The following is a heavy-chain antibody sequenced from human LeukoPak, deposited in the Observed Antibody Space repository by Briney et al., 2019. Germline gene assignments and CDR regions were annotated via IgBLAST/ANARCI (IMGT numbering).Heavy chain of an antibody. J-gene: IGHJ4*02. CDR2: ISFDGTYK. Sequence: GRSLRLSCAASGFTFSSNAIHWVRQAPGKGLEWVAVISFDGTYKSYADSVEGRFTISRDNSKNTLYLQMNSLRAEDTALYYCARDQTSGRDGYNYRLAYWGRGTLVTVSS. D-gene: IGHD5-24*01. CDR1: GFTFSSNA. V-gene: IGHV3-30-3*01. CDR3: ARDQTSGRDGYNYRLAY.